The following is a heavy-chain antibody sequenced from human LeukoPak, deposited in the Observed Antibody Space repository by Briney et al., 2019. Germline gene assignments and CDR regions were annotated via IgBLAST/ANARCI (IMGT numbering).Heavy chain of an antibody. D-gene: IGHD5-18*01. CDR3: VSPRGFSYGYFDY. V-gene: IGHV4-39*01. CDR2: IYYSKNT. Sequence: SETLSLTCTVSGGSISSSSAYWGWIRQPPGKGLEGIGSIYYSKNTYYNPSLKSRVTISADTSKNQFSLTLGSVSATDTAVYYCVSPRGFSYGYFDYWGQGTLVTVSS. J-gene: IGHJ4*02. CDR1: GGSISSSSAY.